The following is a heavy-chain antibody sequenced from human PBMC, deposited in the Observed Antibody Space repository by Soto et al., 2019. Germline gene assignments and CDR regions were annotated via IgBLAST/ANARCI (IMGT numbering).Heavy chain of an antibody. V-gene: IGHV3-21*01. CDR3: ARENGYTKKWPNWLDH. CDR2: ISSSGDYT. Sequence: GSLILSCAASGFTFISYTMNCVRQAPGKGLEWVSSISSSGDYTYYADSMKGRVTISRDNAKNSLYLRVTSLRAEDTDFYYCARENGYTKKWPNWLDHWGQGTLVTVSS. J-gene: IGHJ5*02. CDR1: GFTFISYT. D-gene: IGHD6-13*01.